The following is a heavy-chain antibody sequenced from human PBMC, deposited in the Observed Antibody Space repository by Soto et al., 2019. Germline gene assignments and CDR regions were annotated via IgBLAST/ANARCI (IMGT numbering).Heavy chain of an antibody. CDR1: GFTFSSYS. J-gene: IGHJ4*02. V-gene: IGHV3-48*02. Sequence: GGSLRLSCAASGFTFSSYSLNWVRQAPGKGLEWVSYITSSGTTVYYADSVRGRFTISRDNAKNSLYLQMNSLRDDDTAVYYCARGSSNWAYYFDFWGQGTLVPSPQ. CDR3: ARGSSNWAYYFDF. D-gene: IGHD6-13*01. CDR2: ITSSGTTV.